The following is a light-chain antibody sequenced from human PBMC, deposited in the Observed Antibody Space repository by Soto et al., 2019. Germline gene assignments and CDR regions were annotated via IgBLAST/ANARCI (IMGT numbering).Light chain of an antibody. CDR3: QHTFSGPYT. CDR2: AAS. CDR1: QIDRSN. J-gene: IGKJ2*01. V-gene: IGKV1-39*01. Sequence: DIQMTQSPSSLSASVGDRVTITCRASQIDRSNLNWYQQKPGKVPELLIYAASTLQPGVPSRFRGSGSGTDFTLTVSSLQPEDFATYHCQHTFSGPYTFGLGTKLEIE.